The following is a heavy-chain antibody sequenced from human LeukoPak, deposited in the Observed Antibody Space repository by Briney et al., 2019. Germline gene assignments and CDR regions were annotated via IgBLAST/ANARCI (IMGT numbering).Heavy chain of an antibody. CDR1: GGSISSSSYY. J-gene: IGHJ3*02. V-gene: IGHV4-39*02. Sequence: SETLSLTCTVSGGSISSSSYYWGWIRQPPGKGLEWIGSIYYSGSTYYNPSLKSRVTISVDTSKNQFSLKLSSVTAADTAVYYCARDQLGSHDAFDIWGQGTMVTVSS. CDR2: IYYSGST. CDR3: ARDQLGSHDAFDI. D-gene: IGHD1-26*01.